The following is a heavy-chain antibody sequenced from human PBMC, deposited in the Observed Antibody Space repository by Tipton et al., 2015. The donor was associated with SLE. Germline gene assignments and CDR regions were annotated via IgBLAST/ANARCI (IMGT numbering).Heavy chain of an antibody. V-gene: IGHV4-34*01. CDR2: ISHSGSA. CDR1: RGSFSGYA. CDR3: ARSASSNLHYMDV. D-gene: IGHD2-15*01. J-gene: IGHJ6*03. Sequence: TLSLTCAVSRGSFSGYAWNWIRQAPGKGPEWIGEISHSGSATYNASLKSRVTMSLDKSTNQFSLRLGSVTAADTAVYYCARSASSNLHYMDVWGKGTTVTISS.